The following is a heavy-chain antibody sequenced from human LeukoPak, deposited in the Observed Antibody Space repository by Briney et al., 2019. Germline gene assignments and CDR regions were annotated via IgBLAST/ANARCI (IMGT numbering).Heavy chain of an antibody. Sequence: ASVKVSCKASGYTFTSYAMNWVRQAPGQGLEWMGWINTNTGNPTYAQGFTGRFVFSLDTSVSTAYLQISSLKAEDTAVYYCAREAWRSGYDFFYYDGSGYYSWGQGTLVTVSS. CDR3: AREAWRSGYDFFYYDGSGYYS. CDR2: INTNTGNP. D-gene: IGHD3-22*01. J-gene: IGHJ4*02. V-gene: IGHV7-4-1*02. CDR1: GYTFTSYA.